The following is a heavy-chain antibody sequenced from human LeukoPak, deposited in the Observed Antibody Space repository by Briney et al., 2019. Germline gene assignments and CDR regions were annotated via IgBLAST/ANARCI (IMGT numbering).Heavy chain of an antibody. CDR2: ISSSSSYI. Sequence: GGSLRLSCAASGFIVSNFYMNWVRQAPGKGLEWVSSISSSSSYIYYADSVKGRFTISRDNAKNSLYLQMNSLRAEDTAVYYCARDSSSCFDYWGQGTLVTVSS. CDR3: ARDSSSCFDY. J-gene: IGHJ4*02. D-gene: IGHD6-13*01. V-gene: IGHV3-21*01. CDR1: GFIVSNFY.